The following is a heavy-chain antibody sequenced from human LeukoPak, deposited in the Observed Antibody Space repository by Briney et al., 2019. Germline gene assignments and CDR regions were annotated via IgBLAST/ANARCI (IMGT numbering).Heavy chain of an antibody. CDR2: MYYSGSI. J-gene: IGHJ4*02. Sequence: SETLSLTCTVSGGSISSSSYYWGWIRQPPGKGLEWIGNMYYSGSIYYNPSLKSRVTISVDTSKNQFSLNLNPVTAADTAVYYCARRTGYSYGFSHWGPGTMLTVSS. CDR3: ARRTGYSYGFSH. D-gene: IGHD5-18*01. V-gene: IGHV4-39*01. CDR1: GGSISSSSYY.